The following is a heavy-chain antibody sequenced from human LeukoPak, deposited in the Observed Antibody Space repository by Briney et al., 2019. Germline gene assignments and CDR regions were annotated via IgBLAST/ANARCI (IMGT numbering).Heavy chain of an antibody. J-gene: IGHJ4*02. CDR1: GYTFTDYY. Sequence: ASVKVSCKASGYTFTDYYMHWVRQAPGQGLEWMGWSNPNSGGTQYAQKFQGRVTMTRDTSITTAHMELSSLTFDDTAVYYCARVKGGFGELSSFDYWGQGNLVTVSS. V-gene: IGHV1-2*02. D-gene: IGHD3-10*01. CDR3: ARVKGGFGELSSFDY. CDR2: SNPNSGGT.